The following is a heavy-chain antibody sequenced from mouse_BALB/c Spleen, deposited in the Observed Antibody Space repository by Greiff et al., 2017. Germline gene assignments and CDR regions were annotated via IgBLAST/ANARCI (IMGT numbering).Heavy chain of an antibody. Sequence: QVQLQQSGAELVRPGTSVKVSCKASGYAFTDYLIEWVKQRPGQGLEWIGVINPGSGGSNYNEKFKGKATLTADKSSSTAYMQLSSLTSDDSAVYFCASGGFYDGYYVGFAYWGQGTLVTVSA. CDR1: GYAFTDYL. CDR2: INPGSGGS. V-gene: IGHV1-54*01. CDR3: ASGGFYDGYYVGFAY. D-gene: IGHD2-3*01. J-gene: IGHJ3*01.